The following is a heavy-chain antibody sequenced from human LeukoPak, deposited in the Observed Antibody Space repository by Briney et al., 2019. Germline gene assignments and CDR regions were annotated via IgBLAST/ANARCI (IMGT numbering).Heavy chain of an antibody. CDR3: ARWYSGSQYFDY. Sequence: GGSLRLSCAASGFTFSSYTMNWVRQAPGKGLEWVSSISSSSSYIYYPDSVRGLFTIPRDNAKNSLYLQMNSLRAEDTAVYYCARWYSGSQYFDYWGQGTLVTVSS. CDR2: ISSSSSYI. CDR1: GFTFSSYT. D-gene: IGHD1-26*01. J-gene: IGHJ4*02. V-gene: IGHV3-21*01.